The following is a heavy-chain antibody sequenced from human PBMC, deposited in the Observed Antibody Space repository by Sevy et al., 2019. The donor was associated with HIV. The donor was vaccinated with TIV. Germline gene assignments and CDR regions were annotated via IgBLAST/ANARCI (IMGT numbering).Heavy chain of an antibody. CDR3: ARRADLGVVIPTGVLDV. D-gene: IGHD3-3*01. CDR2: ISGSGGST. CDR1: GFTFSNYA. J-gene: IGHJ6*02. Sequence: GGSLRLSCAASGFTFSNYAMSWVRQAPGKGLQWVSVISGSGGSTDYADSVKGRFTISRDNSKNTMFLQMNSLRAEDTAEYYCARRADLGVVIPTGVLDVWGQGTTVTVSS. V-gene: IGHV3-23*01.